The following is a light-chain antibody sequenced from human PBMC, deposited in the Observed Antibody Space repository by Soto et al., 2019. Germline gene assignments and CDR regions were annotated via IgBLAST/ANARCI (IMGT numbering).Light chain of an antibody. CDR1: SSDVGADDY. J-gene: IGLJ3*02. CDR2: EVS. CDR3: SSFTSSNTWV. V-gene: IGLV2-14*01. Sequence: QSALTQPASVSGSPGESITISCTGSSSDVGADDYVSWYQQHPGKAPKFMLYEVSNRPSGLSDRFSGSKSGNTASLTISGLQAEDEADYYCSSFTSSNTWVFGGGTKLTVL.